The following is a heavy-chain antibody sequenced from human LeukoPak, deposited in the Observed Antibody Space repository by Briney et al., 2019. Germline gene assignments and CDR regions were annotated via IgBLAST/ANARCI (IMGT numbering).Heavy chain of an antibody. CDR2: IDPSDSYT. D-gene: IGHD1-26*01. CDR1: GYSFTSYW. J-gene: IGHJ5*02. V-gene: IGHV5-10-1*01. Sequence: GESLKISCKGSGYSFTSYWISWVRQMPGKGLEWMGRIDPSDSYTNYSPSFQGHVTISADKSISTAYLQWSSLKASDTAVYYCARDGRLGGRYRSVGGFDPWGQGTLVTVSS. CDR3: ARDGRLGGRYRSVGGFDP.